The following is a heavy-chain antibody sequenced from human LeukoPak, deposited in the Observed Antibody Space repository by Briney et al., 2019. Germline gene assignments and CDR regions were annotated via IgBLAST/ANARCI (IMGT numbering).Heavy chain of an antibody. Sequence: SETLSLTCTVFGDSVSSSNYYWAWFRQPPGKGLDWIGSLYYDGRTYYSPSLESRVTVSVDTSKNQFALKLTSVTAADTAVYYCARRRGEWDVNWFDPWGPGTLVTVSS. CDR3: ARRRGEWDVNWFDP. D-gene: IGHD1-26*01. CDR1: GDSVSSSNYY. V-gene: IGHV4-39*01. CDR2: LYYDGRT. J-gene: IGHJ5*02.